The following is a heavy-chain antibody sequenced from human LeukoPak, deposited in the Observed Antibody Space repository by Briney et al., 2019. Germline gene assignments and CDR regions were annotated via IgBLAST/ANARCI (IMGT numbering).Heavy chain of an antibody. V-gene: IGHV3-30-3*01. CDR3: ARDPVRRPRAQPGWFDP. CDR2: ISYDGGNK. D-gene: IGHD1-14*01. J-gene: IGHJ5*02. Sequence: GGSLRLSCAASEFSFSSYAMYWVRQAPGKGLEWVAVISYDGGNKYYADSVKGRFTISRDNSKNILYLQMNGLRLEDTAVYYCARDPVRRPRAQPGWFDPWGQGTLVTVSS. CDR1: EFSFSSYA.